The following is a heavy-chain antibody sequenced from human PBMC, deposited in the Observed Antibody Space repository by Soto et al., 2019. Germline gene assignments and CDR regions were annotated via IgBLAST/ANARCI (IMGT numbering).Heavy chain of an antibody. V-gene: IGHV4-39*01. D-gene: IGHD2-15*01. CDR3: ARHLGYCSGGSCKGAFDI. J-gene: IGHJ3*02. CDR2: IYYSGST. CDR1: GGSISSSSYY. Sequence: SETLSLTCTVSGGSISSSSYYWGWIRQPPGKGLEWIGSIYYSGSTYYNPSLKSRVTISVDTSKNQFSLKLSSVTAADTAVYYCARHLGYCSGGSCKGAFDIWGQGTMVTVSS.